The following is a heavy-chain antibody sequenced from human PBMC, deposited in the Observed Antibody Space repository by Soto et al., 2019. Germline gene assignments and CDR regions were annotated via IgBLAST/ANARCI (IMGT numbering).Heavy chain of an antibody. D-gene: IGHD3-22*01. CDR3: AREFPRGYYDSTDAFDI. Sequence: ASVKVSCKASGYTFTSYGISWVRQAPGQGLEWMGWISAYNGNTNYAQKLQGRVTMTTDTSTSTAYMELRSLRSDDTAVYYCAREFPRGYYDSTDAFDIWGQGTMVTVSS. CDR1: GYTFTSYG. V-gene: IGHV1-18*01. J-gene: IGHJ3*02. CDR2: ISAYNGNT.